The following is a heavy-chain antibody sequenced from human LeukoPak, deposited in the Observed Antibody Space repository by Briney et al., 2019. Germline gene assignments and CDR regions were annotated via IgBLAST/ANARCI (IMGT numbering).Heavy chain of an antibody. D-gene: IGHD2-2*01. CDR3: ASGNRRYCSSTSCYGVGYYYGMDV. CDR2: ISAYNGNT. V-gene: IGHV1-18*01. J-gene: IGHJ6*02. CDR1: GYTFTSYG. Sequence: ASVKVSCKASGYTFTSYGISWVRQAPGQGLEWVGWISAYNGNTNYAQKLQGRVTMTTDTTTSTAYTELRSLRSDDTAVYYCASGNRRYCSSTSCYGVGYYYGMDVWGQGTTVTVSS.